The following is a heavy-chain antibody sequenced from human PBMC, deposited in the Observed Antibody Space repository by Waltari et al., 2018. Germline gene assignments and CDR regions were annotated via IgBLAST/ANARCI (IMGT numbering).Heavy chain of an antibody. V-gene: IGHV3-53*04. CDR3: ARADFWGGFYFDY. Sequence: EVQLVESGGGLVQPGGSLRLSCAVSGFSVSNHYMTWVRQTPGKGLEWVSVIYSGGGTFHADSVKGRFAISRHDSRNTLNLQMDSLRVEDTAIYFCARADFWGGFYFDYWGLGTLVTVSS. CDR2: IYSGGGT. D-gene: IGHD3-3*01. J-gene: IGHJ4*02. CDR1: GFSVSNHY.